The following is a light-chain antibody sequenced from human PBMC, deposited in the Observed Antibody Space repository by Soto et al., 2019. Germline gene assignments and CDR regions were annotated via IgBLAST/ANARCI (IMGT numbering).Light chain of an antibody. CDR2: AAT. CDR3: QQYYSFPLT. Sequence: VIWMTQSPSLVSASTGGRVTISCRVSQDIGTYLAWYQQKPGKAPELLIYAATTLQNGVPLRFSGSGSGTDFTLTISRLQSDDFATYYCQQYYSFPLTFGQGTKVEIK. V-gene: IGKV1D-8*01. J-gene: IGKJ1*01. CDR1: QDIGTY.